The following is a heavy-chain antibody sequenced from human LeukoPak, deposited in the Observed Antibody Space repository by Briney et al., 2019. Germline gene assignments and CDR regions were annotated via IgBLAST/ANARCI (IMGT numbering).Heavy chain of an antibody. D-gene: IGHD3-22*01. Sequence: IYYSGSTYYNPSLKSRVTISVDTSKNQFSLKLSSVTAADTAVYYCVRDTNYYDSSAFDIWGQGTMVTVSS. J-gene: IGHJ3*02. V-gene: IGHV4-39*07. CDR3: VRDTNYYDSSAFDI. CDR2: IYYSGST.